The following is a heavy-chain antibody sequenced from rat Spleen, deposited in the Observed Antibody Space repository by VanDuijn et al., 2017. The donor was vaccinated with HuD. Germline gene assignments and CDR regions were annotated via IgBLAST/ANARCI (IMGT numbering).Heavy chain of an antibody. CDR1: GFSLTSYN. V-gene: IGHV2-45*01. D-gene: IGHD1-1*01. Sequence: QVQLMESGPGLVQPSETLSLTCTVSGFSLTSYNVHWVRQPPGKGLEWMGVMWSGGSTDYNSALKSRLSISRDTSKSQVFLKMNSLQTEDTAMYFCAREYYSGDWYFDFWGPGTMVTVSS. CDR3: AREYYSGDWYFDF. CDR2: MWSGGST. J-gene: IGHJ1*01.